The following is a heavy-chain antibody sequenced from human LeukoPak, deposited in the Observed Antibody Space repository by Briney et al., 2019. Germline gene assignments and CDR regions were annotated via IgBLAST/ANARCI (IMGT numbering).Heavy chain of an antibody. J-gene: IGHJ4*02. CDR3: ARDDPGGTTVVPGDY. CDR2: IIPIFGTA. Sequence: SVKVSCKASGYTFTSYDISWVRQAPGQGLEWMGGIIPIFGTANYAQKFQGRVTITADKSTSTAYMELSSLRSEDTAVYYCARDDPGGTTVVPGDYWGQGTLVTVSS. CDR1: GYTFTSYD. V-gene: IGHV1-69*06. D-gene: IGHD4-23*01.